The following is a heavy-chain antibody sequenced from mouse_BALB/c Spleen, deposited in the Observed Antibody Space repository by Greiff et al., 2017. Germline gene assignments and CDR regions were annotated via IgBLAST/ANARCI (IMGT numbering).Heavy chain of an antibody. D-gene: IGHD3-2*01. CDR2: IDTSDSYT. V-gene: IGHV1-69*01. CDR1: GYTFTDYW. J-gene: IGHJ4*01. CDR3: AKGDSSVSLDY. Sequence: QVQLKQSGAELVMPGASVKMSCKASGYTFTDYWMHWVKQRPGQGLEWIGAIDTSDSYTSYNQKFKGKATLTVDESSSTAYMQLSSLTSEDSAVYYCAKGDSSVSLDYWGQGTSVTVSS.